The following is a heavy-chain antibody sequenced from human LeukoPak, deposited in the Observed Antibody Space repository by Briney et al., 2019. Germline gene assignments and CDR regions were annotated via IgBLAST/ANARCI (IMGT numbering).Heavy chain of an antibody. Sequence: GGSLRLSCAASGFTFSSYWMSWVRQAPGRGLEWVANIKQDGSEKYYVDSVKGRFTISRDNAKNSLYLQMNSLRAEDTAVYYCASLLSGSNQINDYWGQGTLVTVSS. J-gene: IGHJ4*02. D-gene: IGHD1-26*01. CDR1: GFTFSSYW. V-gene: IGHV3-7*01. CDR2: IKQDGSEK. CDR3: ASLLSGSNQINDY.